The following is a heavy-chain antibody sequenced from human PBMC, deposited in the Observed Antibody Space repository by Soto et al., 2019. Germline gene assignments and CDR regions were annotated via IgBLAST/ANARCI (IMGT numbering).Heavy chain of an antibody. CDR2: IYYSGST. Sequence: PSETLSLTCTVSGGSISSGGYYWSWIRQHPGKGLEWIGYIYYSGSTYYNPSLKSRVTISVDTSKNQFSLKLSSVTAADTAVYYCAGANCSSTSCYREEDYYYYMDVWGKGTTVTVSS. D-gene: IGHD2-2*01. J-gene: IGHJ6*03. CDR1: GGSISSGGYY. V-gene: IGHV4-31*03. CDR3: AGANCSSTSCYREEDYYYYMDV.